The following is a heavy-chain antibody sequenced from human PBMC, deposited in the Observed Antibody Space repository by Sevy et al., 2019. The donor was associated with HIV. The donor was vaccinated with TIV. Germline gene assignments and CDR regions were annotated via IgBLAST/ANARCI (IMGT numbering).Heavy chain of an antibody. J-gene: IGHJ6*02. CDR1: GFTFSSYA. Sequence: GGSLRLSCAASGFTFSSYAMHWVRQAPGKGLEWVAVISYDGSNKYYADSVKGRFTISRENSKNTLYLQINSLRAEDTVVYYCARATYYDILTGYYRDIYYYYYYGMDVWGQGTTVTVSS. D-gene: IGHD3-9*01. V-gene: IGHV3-30-3*01. CDR3: ARATYYDILTGYYRDIYYYYYYGMDV. CDR2: ISYDGSNK.